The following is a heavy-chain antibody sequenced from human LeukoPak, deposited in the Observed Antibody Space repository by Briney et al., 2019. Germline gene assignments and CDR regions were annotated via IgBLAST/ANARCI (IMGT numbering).Heavy chain of an antibody. D-gene: IGHD3-22*01. CDR2: ISYDGSNK. CDR3: ARLTYYYDSSGNNFDY. V-gene: IGHV3-30-3*01. J-gene: IGHJ4*02. CDR1: GFTFSSYA. Sequence: GGSLRLSCAASGFTFSSYAMHWVRQAPGKGLEWVAVISYDGSNKYYADSVKGRFTISRDNSKNTLYQQMNSLRAEDTAVYYCARLTYYYDSSGNNFDYWGQGTLVTVSS.